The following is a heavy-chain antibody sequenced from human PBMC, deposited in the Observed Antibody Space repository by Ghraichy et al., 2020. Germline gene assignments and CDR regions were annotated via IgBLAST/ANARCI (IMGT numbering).Heavy chain of an antibody. D-gene: IGHD3-3*01. CDR3: VRDDDDYDFFDY. Sequence: GESLNISCAASGFTFSRYGMHWVRQAPGKGLESVAVIWNDGSKAYYGDSVKGRFTISRDNSKNTLYLQLNSLRAEDTAVYYCVRDDDDYDFFDYWGQGTLVTVSS. CDR1: GFTFSRYG. J-gene: IGHJ4*02. CDR2: IWNDGSKA. V-gene: IGHV3-33*01.